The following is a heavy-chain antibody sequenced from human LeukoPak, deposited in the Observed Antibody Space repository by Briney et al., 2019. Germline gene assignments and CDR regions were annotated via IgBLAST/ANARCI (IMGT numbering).Heavy chain of an antibody. V-gene: IGHV4-34*01. CDR3: ATGSPPTRGGYYYMDV. CDR2: IYQSGST. J-gene: IGHJ6*03. Sequence: SETLSLTCAVYGGSFSGYYWSWIRQPPGKGLEWIGFIYQSGSTYYNPSLKSRVTMSVDRSKNQFSLKLISVTAADTAVYYCATGSPPTRGGYYYMDVWGKGTTVTVSS. CDR1: GGSFSGYY.